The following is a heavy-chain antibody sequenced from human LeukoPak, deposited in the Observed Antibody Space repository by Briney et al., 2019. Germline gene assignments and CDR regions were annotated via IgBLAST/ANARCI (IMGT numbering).Heavy chain of an antibody. CDR3: ARGHSSGYLDTFDI. V-gene: IGHV4-34*01. J-gene: IGHJ3*02. CDR1: GGSFSGYY. Sequence: SETLSLTCAVYGGSFSGYYWSWIRQPPGKGLEWIGCIYYSGRTYYKPSLMSRVTISVDTSKYQFSLKLSSVTAADTAVYYCARGHSSGYLDTFDIWGQGTMVTVSS. CDR2: IYYSGRT. D-gene: IGHD3-22*01.